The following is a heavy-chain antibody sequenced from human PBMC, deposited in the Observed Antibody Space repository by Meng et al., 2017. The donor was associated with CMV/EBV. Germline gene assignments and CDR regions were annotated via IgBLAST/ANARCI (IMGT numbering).Heavy chain of an antibody. Sequence: SFAASGFTFSSYGMHWVRQAPGKGLEWVAVISYDGSNKYYADSVKGRFTISRDNSKNTLYLQMNSLRAEDTAVYYCARPRTYDYGVVYWGQGTLVTVSS. D-gene: IGHD4-17*01. V-gene: IGHV3-30*03. J-gene: IGHJ4*02. CDR2: ISYDGSNK. CDR1: GFTFSSYG. CDR3: ARPRTYDYGVVY.